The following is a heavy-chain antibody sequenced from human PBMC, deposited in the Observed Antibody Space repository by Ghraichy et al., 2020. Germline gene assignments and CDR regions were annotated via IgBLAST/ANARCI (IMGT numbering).Heavy chain of an antibody. J-gene: IGHJ6*02. V-gene: IGHV3-30*18. CDR2: VSYDGSSK. CDR1: GFTFSKYC. Sequence: GGSLRLSCAASGFTFSKYCMHWVRQAPGQGLEWVAVVSYDGSSKNYADSGRFTISRDNSKNTLFLQMNFVRPEDTAVYYCAKERDTSGYYSFRGDYYGMDVWGQGTTVTVSS. CDR3: AKERDTSGYYSFRGDYYGMDV. D-gene: IGHD3-22*01.